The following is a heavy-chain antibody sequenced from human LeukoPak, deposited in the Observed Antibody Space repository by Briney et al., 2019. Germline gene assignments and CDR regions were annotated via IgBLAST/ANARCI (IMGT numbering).Heavy chain of an antibody. Sequence: PSETLSLTCSVCGDSISSSSSYWAWIRQPPGKGLEWIGTTHYTGITYYNASLRSRVTISVDTSKNQFSLKLTSVTAPDTAMYYCVRHGRPSAFDPWGQGTLVSVSS. J-gene: IGHJ5*02. V-gene: IGHV4-39*01. CDR2: THYTGIT. D-gene: IGHD1-26*01. CDR1: GDSISSSSSY. CDR3: VRHGRPSAFDP.